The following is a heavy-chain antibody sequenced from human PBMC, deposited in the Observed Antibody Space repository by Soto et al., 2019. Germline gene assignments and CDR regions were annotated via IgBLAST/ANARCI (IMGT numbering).Heavy chain of an antibody. D-gene: IGHD2-21*02. CDR1: GYSFPNYW. CDR3: ARLAAGGPYCCADCYYYFDY. V-gene: IGHV5-51*01. CDR2: IYSGDSRT. Sequence: PGESLKISCQGSGYSFPNYWIAWVRQVPGRGLEWMGIIYSGDSRTRYNPSFQGQVTFSVDKSITTAYLRWSSLKASDTAMYYCARLAAGGPYCCADCYYYFDYWSRGTLVTVSS. J-gene: IGHJ4*02.